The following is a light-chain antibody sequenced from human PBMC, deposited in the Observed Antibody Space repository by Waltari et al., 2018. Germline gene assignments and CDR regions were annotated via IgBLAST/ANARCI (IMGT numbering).Light chain of an antibody. CDR3: AGWDDSLNGVV. Sequence: QSVLTKPPSASGTPGQRVTISCSGSNSNIGSNTVNWYQHLPGTAPKLLIYNNNQRPSGFPDRFSGSKSGTSASLAISGLLSEDEGDYYCAGWDDSLNGVVFGGGTKLTVL. CDR1: NSNIGSNT. J-gene: IGLJ2*01. CDR2: NNN. V-gene: IGLV1-44*01.